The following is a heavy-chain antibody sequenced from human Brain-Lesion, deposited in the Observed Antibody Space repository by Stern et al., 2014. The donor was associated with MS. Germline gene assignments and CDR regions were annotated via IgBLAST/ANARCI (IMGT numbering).Heavy chain of an antibody. CDR1: GYTFSSSD. CDR3: ARAVRNQLLSEY. V-gene: IGHV1-8*01. Sequence: QVQLVHSGAEVKKPGASVKVSCKASGYTFSSSDITWVRQASAHGLEWMGWMNPYSGNTGYAQKFKGRVSMTSDPSISTVYMELTSLTSDDTAVYFCARAVRNQLLSEYWGQGTLVTVSS. J-gene: IGHJ4*02. D-gene: IGHD2-2*01. CDR2: MNPYSGNT.